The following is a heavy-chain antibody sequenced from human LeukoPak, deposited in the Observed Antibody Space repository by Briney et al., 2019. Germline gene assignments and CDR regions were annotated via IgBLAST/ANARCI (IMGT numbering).Heavy chain of an antibody. D-gene: IGHD2-15*01. CDR3: AREVAATGLIAFDI. V-gene: IGHV1-2*02. CDR1: GYTFTGYF. Sequence: ASVKVSCKASGYTFTGYFMHWVRQAPGQGLEWMGWINPNSGGTNYAQKFQGRVTMTRDTSISTAYMELSRLRSDDTAVYYCAREVAATGLIAFDIWGQGTMVTVSS. J-gene: IGHJ3*02. CDR2: INPNSGGT.